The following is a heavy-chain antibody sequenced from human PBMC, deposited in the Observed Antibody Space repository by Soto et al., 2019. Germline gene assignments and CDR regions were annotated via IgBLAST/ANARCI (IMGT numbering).Heavy chain of an antibody. CDR3: ARRGEAYGTYYYYMDV. CDR2: IYYSGST. CDR1: GGSISSSSYY. D-gene: IGHD3-10*01. J-gene: IGHJ6*03. V-gene: IGHV4-39*01. Sequence: SETLSLTCTVSGGSISSSSYYWGWIRQPPGKGLEWIGSIYYSGSTYYNPSLKGRVTISVDTSKNQFSLKLSSVTAADTAVYYCARRGEAYGTYYYYMDVWGKGTKVTVSS.